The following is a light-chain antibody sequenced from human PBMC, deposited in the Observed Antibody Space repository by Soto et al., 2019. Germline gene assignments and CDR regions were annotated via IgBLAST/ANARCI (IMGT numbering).Light chain of an antibody. Sequence: EIVLTQSPGTLSLSPGERATLSCRASQSVSITYIAWYQQNPGQAPRLLIYGASSRATGIPDRFSGSGSGTDFTLTISRLEPEDFAVYFCQQYGRSPPFTFGQGTKVEIK. J-gene: IGKJ2*01. CDR3: QQYGRSPPFT. V-gene: IGKV3-20*01. CDR2: GAS. CDR1: QSVSITY.